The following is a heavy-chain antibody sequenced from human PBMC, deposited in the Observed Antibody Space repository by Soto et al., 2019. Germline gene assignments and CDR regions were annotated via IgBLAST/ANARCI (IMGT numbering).Heavy chain of an antibody. Sequence: SQTLSLTCAISGDSLSSNTAAWNWIRQSPTRGLEWLGRAYYRSKWYIDYEESVKSRVTINPDTSRNQISLQLNSVTPEDTAVYYCARDQSLQDSIVGYDYGMDVWGQGTTVTVSS. D-gene: IGHD2-21*01. CDR1: GDSLSSNTAA. J-gene: IGHJ6*02. CDR2: AYYRSKWYI. CDR3: ARDQSLQDSIVGYDYGMDV. V-gene: IGHV6-1*01.